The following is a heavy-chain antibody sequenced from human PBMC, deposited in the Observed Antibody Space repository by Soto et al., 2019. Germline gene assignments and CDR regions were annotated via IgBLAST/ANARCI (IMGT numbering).Heavy chain of an antibody. Sequence: SETLSLTCTVSGGSISSGGYYWSWIRQHPGKGLEWIGYIYYSGSTYYNPSLKSRVTISVDTSKSQFSLKLSSVTAADTAVYYCARSFGYYYDSSGYYFTDYWGQGTLVTVSS. CDR2: IYYSGST. J-gene: IGHJ4*02. CDR3: ARSFGYYYDSSGYYFTDY. D-gene: IGHD3-22*01. V-gene: IGHV4-31*03. CDR1: GGSISSGGYY.